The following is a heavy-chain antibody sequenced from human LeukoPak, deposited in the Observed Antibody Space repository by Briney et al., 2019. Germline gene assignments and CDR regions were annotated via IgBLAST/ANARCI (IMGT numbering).Heavy chain of an antibody. V-gene: IGHV3-21*01. CDR3: AREGGFCFGDTCRFFDF. CDR1: GFTFSTSR. CDR2: ISSSRSYI. J-gene: IGHJ4*02. D-gene: IGHD2-15*01. Sequence: GGSLRLSCAASGFTFSTSRLNWVRQAPGKGLEWVSSISSSRSYIYYADSVKGRFTISRDNAKNSLYLQMNSLGAEDTAVYYCAREGGFCFGDTCRFFDFWGQGTLVTVSS.